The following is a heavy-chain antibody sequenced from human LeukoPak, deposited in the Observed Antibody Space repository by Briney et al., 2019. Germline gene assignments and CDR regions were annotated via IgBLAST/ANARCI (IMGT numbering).Heavy chain of an antibody. Sequence: GGSLRLSCTASGFTFSTYEFQWVRQAPGKGLEWVAYISRSGATTYYADSVKGRFTISRDSAKNSLYLQINNLRAEDTAAYYCARDTSGWYMDYWGQGTLVTVSS. CDR3: ARDTSGWYMDY. D-gene: IGHD6-19*01. CDR2: ISRSGATT. J-gene: IGHJ4*02. V-gene: IGHV3-48*03. CDR1: GFTFSTYE.